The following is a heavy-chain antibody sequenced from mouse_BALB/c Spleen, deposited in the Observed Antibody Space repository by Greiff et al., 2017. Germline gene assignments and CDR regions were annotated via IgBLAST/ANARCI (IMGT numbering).Heavy chain of an antibody. J-gene: IGHJ4*01. Sequence: EVQVVESGGGLVKPGGSLKLSCAASGFTFSDYFMYWVRQTPEKRLEWVATISDGGSYTYYPDSVKGRFTISRDNAKNNLYLQMSSLKSEDTAMYYCASYGYAMDDWGQGTSVTVSS. D-gene: IGHD1-1*02. CDR2: ISDGGSYT. V-gene: IGHV5-4*02. CDR1: GFTFSDYF. CDR3: ASYGYAMDD.